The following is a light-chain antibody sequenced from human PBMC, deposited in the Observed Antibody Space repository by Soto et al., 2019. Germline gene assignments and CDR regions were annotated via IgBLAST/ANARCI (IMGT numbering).Light chain of an antibody. J-gene: IGLJ2*01. CDR1: IGSNY. CDR3: SSHTSSSTLV. CDR2: KNN. Sequence: QSVLTQPPSASGTPGQRVTISCSGSIGSNYIYWYQQLPGTAPKLLIYKNNLRPSGVPDRFSGSRSGTSASLAISGLRSEDETDYYCSSHTSSSTLVFGGGTKLTVL. V-gene: IGLV1-47*01.